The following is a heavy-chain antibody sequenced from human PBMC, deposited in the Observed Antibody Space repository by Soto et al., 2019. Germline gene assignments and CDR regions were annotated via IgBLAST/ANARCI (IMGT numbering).Heavy chain of an antibody. D-gene: IGHD3-3*01. CDR1: GFTFSSYS. CDR2: ISSSSSTI. CDR3: ARGPTYWSGYDYYGMDV. Sequence: EVQLVESGGGLVQPGGSLRLSCAASGFTFSSYSMNWVRQAPGKGLEWVSYISSSSSTIYYADSVKGRFTISRDNAKNSLYLQMNSLRDEDTAVYYCARGPTYWSGYDYYGMDVWGQGTTVTVSS. V-gene: IGHV3-48*02. J-gene: IGHJ6*02.